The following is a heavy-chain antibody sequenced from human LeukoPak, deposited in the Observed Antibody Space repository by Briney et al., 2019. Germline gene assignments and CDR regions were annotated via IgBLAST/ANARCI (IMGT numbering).Heavy chain of an antibody. D-gene: IGHD6-13*01. CDR2: IYYSGST. Sequence: SETLSLTCTVSGGSISSSSYYWGWIRQPPGKGLEWIGSIYYSGSTYYDPSLKSRVTISVDTSKNQFSLKLSSVTAADTAVYYCARWSIAAAGISGWGQGTLATVSS. CDR1: GGSISSSSYY. V-gene: IGHV4-39*01. J-gene: IGHJ4*02. CDR3: ARWSIAAAGISG.